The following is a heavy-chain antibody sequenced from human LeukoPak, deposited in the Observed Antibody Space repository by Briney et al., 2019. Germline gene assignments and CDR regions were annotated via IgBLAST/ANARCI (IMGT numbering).Heavy chain of an antibody. CDR2: ISGSGSPI. J-gene: IGHJ4*02. CDR3: ARVPYSSGWYNFDY. D-gene: IGHD6-19*01. Sequence: GGSLRLSCAASGFTFSSFEMNCVRQTPGKGLEWVSYISGSGSPIYYADSVKGRFTISRDNAKNSLYLQMSSLRVEDTAVYYCARVPYSSGWYNFDYWGQGTLVTVSS. CDR1: GFTFSSFE. V-gene: IGHV3-48*03.